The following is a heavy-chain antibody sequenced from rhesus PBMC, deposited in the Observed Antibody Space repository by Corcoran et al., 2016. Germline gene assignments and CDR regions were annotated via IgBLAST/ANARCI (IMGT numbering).Heavy chain of an antibody. CDR1: GYTFTSYR. J-gene: IGHJ4*01. CDR3: ARNYGSNRFDY. V-gene: IGHV1-200*01. D-gene: IGHD4-29*01. CDR2: INPSKGNT. Sequence: QVQLVQSGAEVKKPGASVKLSCKAPGYTFTSYRINWVRPASGQGLEWMGGINPSKGNTGYAQKFQGRVTMTRDTSTSTAYMELSSLRSEDTAVYYCARNYGSNRFDYWGQGVLVSVSS.